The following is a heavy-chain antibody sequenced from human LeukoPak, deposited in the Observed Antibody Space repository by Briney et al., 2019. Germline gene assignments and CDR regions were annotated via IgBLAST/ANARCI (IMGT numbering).Heavy chain of an antibody. CDR1: GFTFSDYY. D-gene: IGHD1-26*01. Sequence: GGSLRLSCAASGFTFSDYYMSWIRQAPGKELEWISYISSSTYINYADSVKGRFTISRDNAKNSMYLQMNSLRAEDTAVYYCARISGSYVFDYWGQGTLVTVSS. CDR2: ISSSTYI. CDR3: ARISGSYVFDY. V-gene: IGHV3-11*03. J-gene: IGHJ4*02.